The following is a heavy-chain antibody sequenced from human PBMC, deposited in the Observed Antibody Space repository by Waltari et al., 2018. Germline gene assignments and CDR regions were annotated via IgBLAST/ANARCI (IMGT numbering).Heavy chain of an antibody. J-gene: IGHJ6*02. V-gene: IGHV1-69*01. CDR1: GGPLRSYA. CDR2: IDPTCGTA. Sequence: QVQLVQSGAEVKKPGYSVTVSCKASGGPLRSYAISWVRTPPGQGLEWMRGIDPTCGTANYEQKFQGRVTMTADESTSTAYMELSSRRSEDTAVYYCARGPRDYYYYGMDVWGQGTTVTVSS. CDR3: ARGPRDYYYYGMDV.